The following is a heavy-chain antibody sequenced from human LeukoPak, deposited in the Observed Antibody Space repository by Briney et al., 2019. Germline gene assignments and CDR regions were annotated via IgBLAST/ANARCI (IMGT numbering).Heavy chain of an antibody. V-gene: IGHV3-23*01. CDR1: GFTFSSSA. CDR2: MSGSGGAT. CDR3: AKDRPIFKD. J-gene: IGHJ4*02. Sequence: GGSLRLSCAASGFTFSSSAMSWVRQAPGRGLEWVSTMSGSGGATYYADSVKGRFTISSDNSKNTLYLQMNSLRAEDTAVYYCAKDRPIFKDWGQGTQVTVSS.